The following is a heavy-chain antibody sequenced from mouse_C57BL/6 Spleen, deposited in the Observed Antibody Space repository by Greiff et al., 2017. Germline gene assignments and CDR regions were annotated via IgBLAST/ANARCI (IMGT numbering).Heavy chain of an antibody. J-gene: IGHJ2*01. CDR2: IHPNSGST. CDR1: GYTFTSYW. V-gene: IGHV1-64*01. Sequence: QVQLQQPGAELVKPGASVKLSCKASGYTFTSYWMHWVKQRPGQGLEWIGMIHPNSGSTNYNETFKSKATLPVDKSSSTAYMQLSSLTSEDSAVXYCARGGLLRAPYFDYWGQGTTLTVSS. D-gene: IGHD2-3*01. CDR3: ARGGLLRAPYFDY.